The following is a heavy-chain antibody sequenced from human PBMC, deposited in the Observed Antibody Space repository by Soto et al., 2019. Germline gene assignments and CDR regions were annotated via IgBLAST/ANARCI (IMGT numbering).Heavy chain of an antibody. V-gene: IGHV1-69*06. Sequence: KVSCKASGGTFSSYAISWVRQAPGQGLEWMGGFIPIFGTANYAQKFQGRVTITADKSTSTAYMELSSLRSEDTAVYYCASRREDTMVPGDYLGQGTLVTVSS. D-gene: IGHD3-10*01. CDR2: FIPIFGTA. CDR3: ASRREDTMVPGDY. J-gene: IGHJ4*02. CDR1: GGTFSSYA.